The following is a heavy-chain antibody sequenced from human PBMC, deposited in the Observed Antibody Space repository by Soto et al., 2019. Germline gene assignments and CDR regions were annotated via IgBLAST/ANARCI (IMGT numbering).Heavy chain of an antibody. V-gene: IGHV3-23*01. CDR3: AKALGAMVRHYYYGMDV. J-gene: IGHJ6*02. CDR2: ISGSGGST. Sequence: LRLSCAASGFTFSSYAMSWVRQAPGKGLEWVSAISGSGGSTYYADSVKGRFTISRDNSKNTLYLQMNSLRAEDTAVYYCAKALGAMVRHYYYGMDVWGQGTTVTVS. D-gene: IGHD3-10*01. CDR1: GFTFSSYA.